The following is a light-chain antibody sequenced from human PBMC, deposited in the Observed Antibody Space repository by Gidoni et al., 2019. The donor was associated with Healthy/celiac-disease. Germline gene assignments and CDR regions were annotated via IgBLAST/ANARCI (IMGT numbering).Light chain of an antibody. CDR1: QSVSSSY. J-gene: IGKJ1*01. V-gene: IGKV3-20*01. Sequence: IVLTQSPGTLSLSPGERATLSCRASQSVSSSYLAWYQQKPGQAPRLLNYGASSRATGIPDRFSGSGSGTDFTLTISRLEPEDFAVYYCQQYGSSPTFGQGTKVEIK. CDR2: GAS. CDR3: QQYGSSPT.